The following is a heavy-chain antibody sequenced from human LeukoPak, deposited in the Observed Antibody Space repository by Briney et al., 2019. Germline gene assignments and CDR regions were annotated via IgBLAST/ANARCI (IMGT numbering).Heavy chain of an antibody. CDR3: ARDLGMGPYYYYYYGMDV. J-gene: IGHJ6*02. D-gene: IGHD1-14*01. V-gene: IGHV3-21*01. CDR2: ISSSSSYI. CDR1: GFTFSSYS. Sequence: GGSLRLSCAASGFTFSSYSMNWVRQAPGKGLEWVSSISSSSSYIYYADSVKGRFTISRDNAKNSLYLQMNSLRAEDTAVYYCARDLGMGPYYYYYYGMDVWGQGTTVTVSS.